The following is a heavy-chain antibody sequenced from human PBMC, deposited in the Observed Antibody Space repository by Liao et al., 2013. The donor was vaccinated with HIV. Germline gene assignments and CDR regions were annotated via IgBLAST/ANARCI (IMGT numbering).Heavy chain of an antibody. V-gene: IGHV4-34*01. D-gene: IGHD2-15*01. CDR3: ARSMLLRPNWFDP. CDR2: INYSGST. Sequence: QVQLQQWGAGLLKPSETLSLTCAVYGGSFSGYQWSWIRQPPGKGLEWIGEINYSGSTNYNPSLKSRVTISVDTSKNQFSLKLSSVTAADTAVYYCARSMLLRPNWFDPWGQGTLVTVSS. J-gene: IGHJ5*02. CDR1: GGSFSGYQ.